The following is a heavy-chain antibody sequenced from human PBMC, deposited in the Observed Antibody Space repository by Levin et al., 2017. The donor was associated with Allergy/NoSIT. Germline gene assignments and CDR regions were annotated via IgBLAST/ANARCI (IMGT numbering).Heavy chain of an antibody. CDR3: ARELWQQLIRHYYYGMDV. CDR1: GFTLSSYS. D-gene: IGHD6-13*01. V-gene: IGHV3-21*01. Sequence: GGSLRLSCATSGFTLSSYSMNWVRQAPGKGLEWVSSIGGSSTSSTYYADSVKGRFTISRDNAKNSLYLQMNSLRAEDTAVYYCARELWQQLIRHYYYGMDVWGQGTTVTVSS. CDR2: IGGSSTSST. J-gene: IGHJ6*02.